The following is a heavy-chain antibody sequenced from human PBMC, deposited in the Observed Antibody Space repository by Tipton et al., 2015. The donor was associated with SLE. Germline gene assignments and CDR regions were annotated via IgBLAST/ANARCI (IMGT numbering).Heavy chain of an antibody. CDR1: GFTFSSYA. CDR2: ISGSGGST. Sequence: SLRLSCAASGFTFSSYAMHWVRQAPGKGLEWVSAISGSGGSTYYADSVKGRFTISRDNSKNTLYLQMNSLRAEDTAVYYCAKDMDERAYYDFWSGLGYWGQGTLVTVSS. V-gene: IGHV3-23*01. J-gene: IGHJ4*02. CDR3: AKDMDERAYYDFWSGLGY. D-gene: IGHD3-3*01.